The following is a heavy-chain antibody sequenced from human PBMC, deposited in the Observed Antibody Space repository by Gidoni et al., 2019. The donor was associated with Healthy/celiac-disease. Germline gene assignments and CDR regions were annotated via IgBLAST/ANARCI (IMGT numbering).Heavy chain of an antibody. CDR3: ARDYIWGSYRWHYYYGMDV. J-gene: IGHJ6*02. V-gene: IGHV3-33*01. Sequence: QVQLVESGGGVVQPGRSLSLSCAASGFTFSSSGLHWVRQAPGKGLEWVAVIWYDGSNKYYADSVKGRFTISRDNSKNTLYLQMNSLRAEDTAVYYCARDYIWGSYRWHYYYGMDVWGQGTTVTVSS. CDR1: GFTFSSSG. D-gene: IGHD3-16*02. CDR2: IWYDGSNK.